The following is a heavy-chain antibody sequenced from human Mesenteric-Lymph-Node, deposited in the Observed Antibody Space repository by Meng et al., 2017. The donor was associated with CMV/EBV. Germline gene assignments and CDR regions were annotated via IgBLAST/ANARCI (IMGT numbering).Heavy chain of an antibody. D-gene: IGHD3-22*01. CDR2: IYYSGNT. CDR1: GGSISSNTYF. Sequence: SETLSLTCTVSGGSISSNTYFWGWIRQPPGKGLEWIGSIYYSGNTYYNPSLESRVTISVDTSKNQFSLKLNSVTAADTAVYCCARGARRFIHYYDTSGYYFDDWGQGTLVTVSS. J-gene: IGHJ4*02. V-gene: IGHV4-39*07. CDR3: ARGARRFIHYYDTSGYYFDD.